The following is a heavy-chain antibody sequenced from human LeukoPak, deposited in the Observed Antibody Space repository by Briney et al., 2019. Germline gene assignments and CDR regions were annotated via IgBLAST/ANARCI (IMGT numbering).Heavy chain of an antibody. Sequence: PGGSLRLSCAASGFTFSSYAMSWVRQAPGKGLVWVSRINSDGSSTSYADSVKGRFTISRDNAKNTLYLQMNSLRAEDTAVYYCARVIPGSSWFDYWGQGTLVTVSS. V-gene: IGHV3-74*01. CDR2: INSDGSST. J-gene: IGHJ4*02. CDR1: GFTFSSYA. CDR3: ARVIPGSSWFDY. D-gene: IGHD6-13*01.